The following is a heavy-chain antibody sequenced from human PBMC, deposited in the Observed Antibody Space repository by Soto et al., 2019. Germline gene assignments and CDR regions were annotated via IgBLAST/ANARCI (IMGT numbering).Heavy chain of an antibody. CDR3: ARISGSYYNSPFDY. J-gene: IGHJ4*02. CDR1: GYTFTSYS. Sequence: GVSVKVSCKASGYTFTSYSMHWVRQATGQRLEWMGWINAGNGNTKYSQKFQGRVTITRDTSASTAYMELSSLRSEDTAVYYCARISGSYYNSPFDYWGQGTLVTVSS. D-gene: IGHD1-26*01. CDR2: INAGNGNT. V-gene: IGHV1-3*01.